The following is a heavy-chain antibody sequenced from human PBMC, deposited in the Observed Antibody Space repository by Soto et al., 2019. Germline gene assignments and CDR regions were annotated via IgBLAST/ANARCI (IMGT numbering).Heavy chain of an antibody. CDR1: GFTFSSYG. Sequence: SLRLSCAASGFTFSSYGMHWVRQAPGKGLEWVAVISYDGSNKYYADSVKGRFTISRDNSKNTLYLQMNSLRAEDTAVYYCAKDRPTKDCSGGSCPSSFDYWGQGTLVTVSS. D-gene: IGHD2-15*01. CDR2: ISYDGSNK. J-gene: IGHJ4*02. CDR3: AKDRPTKDCSGGSCPSSFDY. V-gene: IGHV3-30*18.